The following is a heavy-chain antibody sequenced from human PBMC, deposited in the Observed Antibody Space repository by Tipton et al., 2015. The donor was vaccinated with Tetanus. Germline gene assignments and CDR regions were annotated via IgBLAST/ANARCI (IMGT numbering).Heavy chain of an antibody. CDR3: AREAECSGGSCFSGGFDN. V-gene: IGHV3-33*08. CDR1: GFIFSSYG. J-gene: IGHJ4*02. CDR2: SWYDGTDK. Sequence: SLRLSCAASGFIFSSYGIHWVRQAPGKGLEWVADSWYDGTDKYYADSVKGRFTISRDNSKNSLYLQMNSLRAEDTAVYYCAREAECSGGSCFSGGFDNWGLGTRVTGSS. D-gene: IGHD2-15*01.